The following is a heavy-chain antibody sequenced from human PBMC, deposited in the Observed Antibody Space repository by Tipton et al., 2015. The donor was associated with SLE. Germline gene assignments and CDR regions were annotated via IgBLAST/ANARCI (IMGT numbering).Heavy chain of an antibody. Sequence: SLRLSCAASGFTVSSNYMSWVRQAPGKGLEWVSVIYSGGSTYYADSVKGRSTISRDNPKNTLYLQMDSLRAEDTAVYYCARGAQGYCSSTSGPGWYIDLWVRCTLDTVS. D-gene: IGHD2-2*01. CDR2: IYSGGST. J-gene: IGHJ2*01. V-gene: IGHV3-66*02. CDR1: GFTVSSNY. CDR3: ARGAQGYCSSTSGPGWYIDL.